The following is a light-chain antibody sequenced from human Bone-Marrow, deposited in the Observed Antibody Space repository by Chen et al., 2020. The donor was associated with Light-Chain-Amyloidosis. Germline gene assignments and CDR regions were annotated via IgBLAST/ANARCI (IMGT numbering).Light chain of an antibody. CDR2: GSS. CDR1: QTISSNY. V-gene: IGKV3-20*01. J-gene: IGKJ4*01. Sequence: EIVLTHSPGPLSLSPGEGANLSCRASQTISSNYLTWYQQKFGQAPRLLIYGSSSRATGIPDRFTGRGSGTDFTLTINRLEPEDFAMYYCQQYGTSPLTFGGGTKVEIK. CDR3: QQYGTSPLT.